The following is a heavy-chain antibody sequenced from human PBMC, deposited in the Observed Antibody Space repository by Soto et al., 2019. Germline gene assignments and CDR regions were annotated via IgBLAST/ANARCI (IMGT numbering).Heavy chain of an antibody. V-gene: IGHV4-59*01. D-gene: IGHD5-18*01. CDR2: IYYSGST. CDR3: ARGATAMVYFDY. J-gene: IGHJ4*02. CDR1: GGSISSYY. Sequence: SETLSLTCTVSGGSISSYYWSWIRQPPGKGLEWIGYIYYSGSTNYNPSLKSRVTISVDTSKNQFSLKLSSVTAADTAVYYCARGATAMVYFDYWGQGTLVTVSS.